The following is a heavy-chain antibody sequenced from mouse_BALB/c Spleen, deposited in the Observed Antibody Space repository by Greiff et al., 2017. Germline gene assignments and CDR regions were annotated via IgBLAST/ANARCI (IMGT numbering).Heavy chain of an antibody. Sequence: DVHLVESGGGLVKPGGSLKLSCAASGFTFSSYALSWVRQTPEKRLEWVASISSGGSTYYPDSVKGRFTISRDNARNILYLQMSSRRSEDTAMYYCARGVVAKCYFDYWGQGTTLTVSS. J-gene: IGHJ2*01. D-gene: IGHD1-1*01. CDR1: GFTFSSYA. CDR2: ISSGGST. V-gene: IGHV5-6-5*01. CDR3: ARGVVAKCYFDY.